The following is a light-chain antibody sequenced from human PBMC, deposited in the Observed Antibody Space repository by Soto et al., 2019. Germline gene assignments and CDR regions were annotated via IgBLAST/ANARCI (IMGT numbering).Light chain of an antibody. CDR2: SNN. V-gene: IGLV1-40*01. J-gene: IGLJ3*02. Sequence: QSVLTQPPSVSGAPGQSVTISCTGSSSNIGAGYDVHWYQQLPGTAPKLLIYSNNNRPSGVPDRFSGSKSGTSASLAITALQAEDEADYYGQSFDSSLSGWVFGGGTKLTV. CDR3: QSFDSSLSGWV. CDR1: SSNIGAGYD.